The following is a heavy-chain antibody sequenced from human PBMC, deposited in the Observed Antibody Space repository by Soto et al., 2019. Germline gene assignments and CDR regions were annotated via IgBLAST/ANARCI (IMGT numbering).Heavy chain of an antibody. V-gene: IGHV3-30*18. CDR2: ISYDGSNK. Sequence: QVQLVESGGGVVQPGRSLRLSCAASGFTFSSYGMHWVRQAPGKGLEGVAVISYDGSNKYYADSVKGRFTISRDNSKNTLYLQMNSLRAEDTAVYYCAKDKGYCSGGSCYSSNYYFDYWGQGTLVTVSS. CDR3: AKDKGYCSGGSCYSSNYYFDY. CDR1: GFTFSSYG. D-gene: IGHD2-15*01. J-gene: IGHJ4*02.